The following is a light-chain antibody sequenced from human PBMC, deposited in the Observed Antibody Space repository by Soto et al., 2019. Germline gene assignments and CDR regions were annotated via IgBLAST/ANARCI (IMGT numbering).Light chain of an antibody. J-gene: IGKJ1*01. CDR2: AAS. CDR1: QGISSY. V-gene: IGKV1-9*01. Sequence: IQLTQSPSSLSASVGDRVTITCRASQGISSYLAWYQQKPGKAPKLLIYAASTLESGVPSRFSGSGSGTEFTLTISSLQPDDFATYYCQQYNSYSMTFGQGTKVDI. CDR3: QQYNSYSMT.